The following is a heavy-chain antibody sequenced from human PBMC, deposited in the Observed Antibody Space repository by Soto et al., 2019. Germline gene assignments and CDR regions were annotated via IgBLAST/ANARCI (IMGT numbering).Heavy chain of an antibody. D-gene: IGHD3-10*01. CDR1: GFTFSSYA. CDR3: AKALWFGELLEAFDV. CDR2: IIGSGGRA. J-gene: IGHJ3*01. V-gene: IGHV3-23*01. Sequence: EVQMLESGGGLVHPWGSLTLSCASSGFTFSSYAVSWVRQAPGKGLEWVSTIIGSGGRAFYADSVKGRFTISSDNSKNTLFLQMNSLRAEDTAIYYCAKALWFGELLEAFDVWGQGTMVTVSS.